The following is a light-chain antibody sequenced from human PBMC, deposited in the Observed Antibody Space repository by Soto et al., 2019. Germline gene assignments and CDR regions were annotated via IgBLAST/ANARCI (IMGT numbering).Light chain of an antibody. CDR3: KQYGSSAWT. J-gene: IGKJ1*01. CDR1: QGIGNA. CDR2: GAS. Sequence: AIQMTQSPSSLSASVGDRVTISCRASQGIGNALGWYQQKPGKPPKVLIYGASNLQSGVPTRFSGSGSGTDFTLTIRRLEPEDFAVYYCKQYGSSAWTFGQGTKVDIK. V-gene: IGKV1-6*01.